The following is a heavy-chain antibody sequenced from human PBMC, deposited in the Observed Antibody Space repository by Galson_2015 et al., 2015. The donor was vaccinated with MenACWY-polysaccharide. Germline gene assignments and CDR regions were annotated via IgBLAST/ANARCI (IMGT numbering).Heavy chain of an antibody. V-gene: IGHV3-9*01. D-gene: IGHD6-6*01. J-gene: IGHJ4*02. CDR2: ISWNSGNI. CDR3: AKDWGSIAGRWGGMDV. CDR1: GFTFDDYA. Sequence: SLRLSCAASGFTFDDYAMHWVRQAPGKGLEWVSGISWNSGNIGYADSVKGRFTISRDSAKNSLNLQMNSLRAEDTALYYCAKDWGSIAGRWGGMDVWGQGTLVTVSS.